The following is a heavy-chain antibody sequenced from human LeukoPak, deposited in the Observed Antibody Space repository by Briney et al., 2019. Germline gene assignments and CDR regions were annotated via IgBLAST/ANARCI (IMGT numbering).Heavy chain of an antibody. V-gene: IGHV3-21*01. D-gene: IGHD3-10*01. CDR2: ISSSSSYI. Sequence: GGSLRLTCADSGFTFSSYNMNWVRQAPGKGLEWVSFISSSSSYIYYADSVKGRFTISRDNSKNTLYLQMNSLRAEDTAVYHCAKDYGSGSYHFDYWGQGTLVTVSS. CDR1: GFTFSSYN. J-gene: IGHJ4*02. CDR3: AKDYGSGSYHFDY.